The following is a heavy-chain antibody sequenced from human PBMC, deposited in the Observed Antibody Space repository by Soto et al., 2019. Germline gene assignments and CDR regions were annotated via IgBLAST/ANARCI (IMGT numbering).Heavy chain of an antibody. J-gene: IGHJ5*02. CDR3: ARRTATGGYNWFDP. Sequence: QVQLVASGGGLVKPGGSLRLSCAASGFTFSDYYMSWIGQAPGKGLEWVSYISSSSSYTNYADSVKGRFTISRDNAKNSLYLQMNSLRAEDTAVYYCARRTATGGYNWFDPWGQGTLVTVSS. CDR1: GFTFSDYY. V-gene: IGHV3-11*06. D-gene: IGHD4-17*01. CDR2: ISSSSSYT.